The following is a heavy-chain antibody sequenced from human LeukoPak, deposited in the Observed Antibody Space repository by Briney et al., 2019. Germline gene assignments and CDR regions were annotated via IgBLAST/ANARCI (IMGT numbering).Heavy chain of an antibody. CDR3: ARGISSSGSFDY. CDR1: GGSFSGYY. D-gene: IGHD6-25*01. CDR2: INHSGST. J-gene: IGHJ4*02. V-gene: IGHV4-34*01. Sequence: PSETLSLTCAVYGGSFSGYYWSWIRQPPGKGLEWIGEINHSGSTNYNPSLKSRVTISVDTSKNQFSLKLSSVTAADTAVYYCARGISSSGSFDYWGQGTLVTVSS.